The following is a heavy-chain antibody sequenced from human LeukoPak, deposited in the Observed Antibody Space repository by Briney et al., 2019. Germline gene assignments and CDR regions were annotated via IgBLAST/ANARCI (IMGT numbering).Heavy chain of an antibody. CDR3: ARQGVATAIDH. CDR1: GGSISNYY. V-gene: IGHV4-4*07. J-gene: IGHJ5*02. CDR2: ISASGNT. Sequence: PSETLSLTCTVSGGSISNYYWSWIRQPAGKGLEWIGRISASGNTNYNPSLKSRVTMSVDTSMNLFALKLSSVTAADTAVYYCARQGVATAIDHWGQGTLVTV. D-gene: IGHD2-21*02.